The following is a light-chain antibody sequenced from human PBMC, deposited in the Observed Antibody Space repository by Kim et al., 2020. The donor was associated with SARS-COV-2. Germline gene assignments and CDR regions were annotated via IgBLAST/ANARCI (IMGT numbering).Light chain of an antibody. V-gene: IGKV1-6*01. CDR2: AAS. J-gene: IGKJ1*01. CDR3: LQDYIYPWT. Sequence: ASVGDRVTIPCRASQDIRNDLGWYQQKPGKAPNLLIYAASSLQTWVPSRFSGSGSGTDFTLTISSLQPEDFATYYCLQDYIYPWTFGQGTKVEIK. CDR1: QDIRND.